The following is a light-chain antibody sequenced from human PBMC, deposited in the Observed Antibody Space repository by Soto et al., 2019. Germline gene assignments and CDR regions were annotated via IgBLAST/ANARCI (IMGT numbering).Light chain of an antibody. V-gene: IGKV1-5*03. CDR1: QTISSV. J-gene: IGKJ1*01. Sequence: DIQMTQSPSTLSGSVGDRVTITCRASQTISSVLAWYQQKPVKAPKLLIYKASTLKSGVPSRSSGSGSGTEFTLTISSLQPDAFATYYCQQYNSYSFGQGTKVDIK. CDR3: QQYNSYS. CDR2: KAS.